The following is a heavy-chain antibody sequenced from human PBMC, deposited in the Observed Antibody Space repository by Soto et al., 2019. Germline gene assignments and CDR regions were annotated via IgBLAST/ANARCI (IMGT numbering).Heavy chain of an antibody. Sequence: GGSLRLSCAASGFTFSSYGMHWVRQAPGKGLEWVAVIWYDGSNKYYVDSVKGGFTMSRDNSKNRLYLQMNSLRAEDTAVYYCARDLGLDSGYPVDVWGKGTTVTVSS. V-gene: IGHV3-33*01. CDR3: ARDLGLDSGYPVDV. CDR2: IWYDGSNK. CDR1: GFTFSSYG. J-gene: IGHJ6*04. D-gene: IGHD5-12*01.